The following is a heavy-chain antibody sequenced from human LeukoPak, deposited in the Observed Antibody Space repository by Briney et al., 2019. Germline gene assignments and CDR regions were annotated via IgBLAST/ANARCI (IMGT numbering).Heavy chain of an antibody. CDR3: AEAKTELMSGWNYFDS. V-gene: IGHV3-9*01. D-gene: IGHD6-19*01. Sequence: GGSLRLSCAASGVTFGSRGMHWVRQVPGKGLEWVSGISWNSGSRLYADSVRGRFTIDRDNANNSLHLQMDFLRPEDTAVYYCAEAKTELMSGWNYFDSWGQGALVTVSS. J-gene: IGHJ4*02. CDR1: GVTFGSRG. CDR2: ISWNSGSR.